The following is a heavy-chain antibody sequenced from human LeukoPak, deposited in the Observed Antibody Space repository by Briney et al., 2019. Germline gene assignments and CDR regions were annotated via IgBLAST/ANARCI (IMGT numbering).Heavy chain of an antibody. V-gene: IGHV5-51*01. Sequence: GESLKISCKGSGYSFTRYWIGWVRQMPGKGLEWMGIIYPADSDTRYSPSFRGQVTISADKSITTAYLQWSSLKASDTAIYYCARRDGSGLFDPWGQGTLVTVSS. CDR1: GYSFTRYW. J-gene: IGHJ5*02. CDR3: ARRDGSGLFDP. D-gene: IGHD3-10*01. CDR2: IYPADSDT.